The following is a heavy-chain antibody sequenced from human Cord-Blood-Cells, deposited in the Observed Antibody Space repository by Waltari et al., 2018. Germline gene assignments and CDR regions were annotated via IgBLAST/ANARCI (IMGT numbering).Heavy chain of an antibody. CDR3: ARVPASTVVTDY. J-gene: IGHJ4*02. CDR1: GWSFSGYY. Sequence: QVQLQQWGAGLLKPSETLSLTWAVYGWSFSGYYWSWIRQPPGKGLEWIGEINHSGSTNYNPSLKSRVTISVDTSKNQFSLKLSSVTAADTAVYYCARVPASTVVTDYWGQGTLVTVSS. V-gene: IGHV4-34*01. CDR2: INHSGST. D-gene: IGHD4-17*01.